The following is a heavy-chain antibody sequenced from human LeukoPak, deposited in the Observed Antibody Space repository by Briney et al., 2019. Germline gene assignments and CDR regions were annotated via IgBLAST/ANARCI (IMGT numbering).Heavy chain of an antibody. CDR2: INPNSGGT. V-gene: IGHV1-2*02. CDR3: ARVKTMIIVVSLFDY. CDR1: GNTFTGYY. J-gene: IGHJ4*02. Sequence: ASVKVSCKTSGNTFTGYYIHWVRQAPGQGLEWMGWINPNSGGTNYAQKFQGRVTMTRDTSISTAYMELSRLRSDDTAVYYCARVKTMIIVVSLFDYWGQGTLVTVSS. D-gene: IGHD3-22*01.